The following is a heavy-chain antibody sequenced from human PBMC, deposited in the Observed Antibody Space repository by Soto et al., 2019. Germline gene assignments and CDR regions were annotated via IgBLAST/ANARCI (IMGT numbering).Heavy chain of an antibody. V-gene: IGHV1-69*12. CDR2: IIPIFGTT. CDR1: GGTFSSYA. CDR3: ARERYSGPAVLAADY. Sequence: QVQLVQSGAEVKKPGSSVKVSCKASGGTFSSYAISWVRQAPGQGLEWMGGIIPIFGTTNYAQKFQGRVTITADESTSTAYMELSSLRSEDTAVYYCARERYSGPAVLAADYWGQGTLVTVSS. J-gene: IGHJ4*02. D-gene: IGHD5-12*01.